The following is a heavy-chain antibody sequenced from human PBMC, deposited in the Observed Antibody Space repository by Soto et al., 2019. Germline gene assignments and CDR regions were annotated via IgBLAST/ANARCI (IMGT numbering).Heavy chain of an antibody. CDR1: GYTFTGYY. J-gene: IGHJ4*02. CDR2: INPNSGGT. D-gene: IGHD2-15*01. Sequence: QVQLVQSGAEVKKPGASVKVSCKASGYTFTGYYIDWVRQAPGQGLEWMGWINPNSGGTKYPQKFQGRVTMTRDTSIRTVYMSLTGLKSDDTAVYFCARDLAKGGGSAGFDYWGQGTLVAVSS. V-gene: IGHV1-2*02. CDR3: ARDLAKGGGSAGFDY.